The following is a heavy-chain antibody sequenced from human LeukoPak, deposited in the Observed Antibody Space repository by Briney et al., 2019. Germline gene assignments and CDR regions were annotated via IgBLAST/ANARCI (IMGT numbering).Heavy chain of an antibody. J-gene: IGHJ3*02. CDR1: GFTFSSYG. CDR3: AKDLVYYDFWSGYPGYAFDI. CDR2: IWYDGSNK. V-gene: IGHV3-33*06. D-gene: IGHD3-3*01. Sequence: GGSLRLSCAASGFTFSSYGMHWVRQAPGKGLEWVAVIWYDGSNKYYADSVKGRFTISRDNSKNTLYLQMNSLRAEDTAVYYCAKDLVYYDFWSGYPGYAFDIWGQGTMVTVSS.